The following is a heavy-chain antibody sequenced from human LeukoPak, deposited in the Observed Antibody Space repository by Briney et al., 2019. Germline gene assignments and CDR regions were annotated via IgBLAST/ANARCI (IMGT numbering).Heavy chain of an antibody. CDR2: IYYSGST. CDR3: ARFEMATSLDY. J-gene: IGHJ4*02. CDR1: GGSISSYY. D-gene: IGHD5-24*01. V-gene: IGHV4-59*08. Sequence: SETLSLTCTVSGGSISSYYWSWIRQPPGKGLEWIGYIYYSGSTSYDPSLKSRVTISVDTSKNQFSLKLSSVTAADTAVYYCARFEMATSLDYWGQGTLVTVSS.